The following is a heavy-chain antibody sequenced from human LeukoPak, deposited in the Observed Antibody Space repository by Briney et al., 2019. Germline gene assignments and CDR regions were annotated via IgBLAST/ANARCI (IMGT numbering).Heavy chain of an antibody. CDR3: ARGGRERGVVPAAIAY. D-gene: IGHD2-2*02. V-gene: IGHV1-69*13. CDR2: IIPIFGTA. CDR1: GGTFSSYA. Sequence: SVKVSCKASGGTFSSYAFSWVRQAPGQGLEWMGGIIPIFGTANYAQKFQGRVTITADESTSTAYMELSSLRSEDTAVYYCARGGRERGVVPAAIAYWGQGTQVTVSS. J-gene: IGHJ4*02.